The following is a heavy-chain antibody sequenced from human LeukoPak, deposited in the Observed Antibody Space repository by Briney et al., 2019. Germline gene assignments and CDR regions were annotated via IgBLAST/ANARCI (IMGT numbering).Heavy chain of an antibody. CDR3: AREGAYGYSYGYEGAFDI. D-gene: IGHD5-18*01. CDR2: IYYSGST. Sequence: SGTLSLTCTVSGGSISSYYWSWIRKPPGKGLEWIGYIYYSGSTNYNPSLKSRVTISVDTSKNQFSLRLSSVTAADTAVYYCAREGAYGYSYGYEGAFDIWGQGTMVTVSS. J-gene: IGHJ3*02. CDR1: GGSISSYY. V-gene: IGHV4-59*01.